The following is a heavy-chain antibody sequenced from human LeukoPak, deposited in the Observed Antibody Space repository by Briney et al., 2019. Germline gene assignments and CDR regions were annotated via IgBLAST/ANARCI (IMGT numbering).Heavy chain of an antibody. CDR1: GFTLSPYW. Sequence: PGGSLRLSCVASGFTLSPYWMSWVRQAPGKGLDWVATISDDGSEKRYVDSVKGRFSVSRDDAKNSLYLEMNSLRAEDTAVYHCARLVPFYGLGVIWGQGQMVTVSS. D-gene: IGHD3-10*01. CDR2: ISDDGSEK. V-gene: IGHV3-7*01. CDR3: ARLVPFYGLGVI. J-gene: IGHJ3*02.